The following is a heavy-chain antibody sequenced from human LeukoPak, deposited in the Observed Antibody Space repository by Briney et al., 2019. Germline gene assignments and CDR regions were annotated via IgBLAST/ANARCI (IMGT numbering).Heavy chain of an antibody. CDR2: IYYSGST. D-gene: IGHD3-9*01. CDR1: GGSISSGLYS. Sequence: SETLSLTCAVSGGSISSGLYSWSWIREPPGKGQEWIGYIYYSGSTYYNPSLKSRVTISVDTSKNQFSLKLSSVTAADTAVYYCARWGVLRYFDWWAYWGQGTLVTVSS. J-gene: IGHJ4*02. V-gene: IGHV4-30-2*03. CDR3: ARWGVLRYFDWWAY.